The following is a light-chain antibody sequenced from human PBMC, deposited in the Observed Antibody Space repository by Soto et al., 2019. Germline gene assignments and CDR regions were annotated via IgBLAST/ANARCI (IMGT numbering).Light chain of an antibody. V-gene: IGKV2-30*02. CDR3: MQGTLWPQT. CDR2: QVS. J-gene: IGKJ1*01. Sequence: DVLMTQSPLSLPVTLGQPASISCSSSQSLVHSDGNTYLSWFQQRPGQSPRRLIYQVSHRDSGVPDRFSGGGSGTDFTLKISRVEAEDVGAYYCMQGTLWPQTSGQGTNV. CDR1: QSLVHSDGNTY.